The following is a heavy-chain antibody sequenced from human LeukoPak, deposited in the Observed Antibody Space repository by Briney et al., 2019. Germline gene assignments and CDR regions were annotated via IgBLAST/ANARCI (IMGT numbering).Heavy chain of an antibody. J-gene: IGHJ5*02. CDR2: IIPIFGTA. V-gene: IGHV1-69*13. Sequence: ASVKVSCKASGGTFSSYAISWVRQAPGQGLEWMGGIIPIFGTANYAQKFQGRVTITADESTSTAYMELSSLRAEDTAVYYCARQPGQQPDNWFDPWGQGTLVTVSS. CDR3: ARQPGQQPDNWFDP. CDR1: GGTFSSYA. D-gene: IGHD6-13*01.